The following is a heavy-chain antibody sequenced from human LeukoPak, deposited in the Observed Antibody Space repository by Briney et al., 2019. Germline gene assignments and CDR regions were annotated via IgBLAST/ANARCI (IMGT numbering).Heavy chain of an antibody. CDR1: GYTFTGYY. CDR3: ARDLREHYYDSSGFAD. D-gene: IGHD3-22*01. Sequence: ASVKVSCKASGYTFTGYYIHWVRQAPEQGLEWMGWINPHSGGTNSAQRFKGRVTMTRDTSISTAYMELSRLISDDTAMYHCARDLREHYYDSSGFADWGQGTPVTVSS. V-gene: IGHV1-2*02. J-gene: IGHJ4*02. CDR2: INPHSGGT.